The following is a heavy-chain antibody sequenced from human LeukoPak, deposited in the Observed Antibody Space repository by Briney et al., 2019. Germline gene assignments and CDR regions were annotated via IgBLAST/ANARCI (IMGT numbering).Heavy chain of an antibody. Sequence: ASVKVSCKASGYTFTGYYMHWVRQAPGQGLEWMGWIHPNSGGTNYAQKFQGRVTMTRDTSISTAYMELSRLRSDDTAVYYCARGEDSYDSSGYWGQGTLVTVSS. CDR2: IHPNSGGT. J-gene: IGHJ4*02. CDR3: ARGEDSYDSSGY. CDR1: GYTFTGYY. V-gene: IGHV1-2*02. D-gene: IGHD3-22*01.